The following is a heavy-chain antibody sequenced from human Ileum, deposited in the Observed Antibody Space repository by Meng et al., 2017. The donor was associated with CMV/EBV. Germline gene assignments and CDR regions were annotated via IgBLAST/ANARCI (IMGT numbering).Heavy chain of an antibody. J-gene: IGHJ4*02. CDR2: ITSSGGTT. D-gene: IGHD4-11*01. CDR3: AKGPHYSSFFPTVPFFDY. CDR1: GFTFSNYA. Sequence: GGSLRLSCAVSGFTFSNYAMSWVRQAPGKGLEWVSGITSSGGTTDYADSVKGRFTISRDSSKNSLYLQMNSLRAENTAVYYCAKGPHYSSFFPTVPFFDYWGQGALVTVSS. V-gene: IGHV3-23*01.